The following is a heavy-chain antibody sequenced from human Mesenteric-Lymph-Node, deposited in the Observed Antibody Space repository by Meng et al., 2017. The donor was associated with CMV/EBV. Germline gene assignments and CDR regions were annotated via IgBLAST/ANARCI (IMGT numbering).Heavy chain of an antibody. CDR1: GFTFSSYA. V-gene: IGHV3-7*01. CDR2: INQDGSEI. J-gene: IGHJ5*02. CDR3: ARDPPRRFDP. Sequence: GGPLRLSCAASGFTFSSYAMSWVRQAPGKGLEWAANINQDGSEIHYVDSVKDRFSISRDNAKNSFYLQMNSLRAEDTAVYYCARDPPRRFDPWGQGTLVTVSS.